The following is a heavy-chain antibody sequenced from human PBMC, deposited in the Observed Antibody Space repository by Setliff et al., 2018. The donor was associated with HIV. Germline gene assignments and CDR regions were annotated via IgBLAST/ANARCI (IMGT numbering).Heavy chain of an antibody. D-gene: IGHD2-15*01. CDR1: GGSISSNY. J-gene: IGHJ3*02. CDR2: TYYSGST. CDR3: ARFPLLHKNAFDI. Sequence: SETMSLTCTLSGGSISSNYWSWMRQLPGKGLEWNGHTYYSGSTNYNPSLKSRVTISVDTSRNQFTLNLSSVTAADTAVYYCARFPLLHKNAFDIWGQGTMVTVSS. V-gene: IGHV4-59*01.